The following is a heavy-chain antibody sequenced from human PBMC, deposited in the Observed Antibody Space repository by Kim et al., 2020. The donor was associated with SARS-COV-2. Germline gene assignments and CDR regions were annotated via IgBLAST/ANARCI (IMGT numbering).Heavy chain of an antibody. D-gene: IGHD1-26*01. CDR3: ARNHFTSGSNDVDY. J-gene: IGHJ4*02. Sequence: AASLTGRFTISRDNAKTTVYLQRNSLRAEDTAVYYCARNHFTSGSNDVDYWGQGTLVTVSS. V-gene: IGHV3-74*01.